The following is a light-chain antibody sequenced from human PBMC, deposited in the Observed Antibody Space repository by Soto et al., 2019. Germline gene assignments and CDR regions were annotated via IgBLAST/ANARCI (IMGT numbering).Light chain of an antibody. Sequence: AIQLTQSPSSLSASVGDRVTITCRASQGISSALAWYQQKPGKAPKLLIYDASSLESGVPSRFRGSGSGTDFTLTISSLQPEDFATYYCQQFNNYLWTFGQGTKVEIK. V-gene: IGKV1D-13*01. J-gene: IGKJ1*01. CDR2: DAS. CDR3: QQFNNYLWT. CDR1: QGISSA.